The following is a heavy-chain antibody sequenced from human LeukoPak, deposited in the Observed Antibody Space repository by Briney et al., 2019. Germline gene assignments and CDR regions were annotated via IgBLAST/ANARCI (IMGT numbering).Heavy chain of an antibody. V-gene: IGHV4-34*01. Sequence: SETLSLTCAVYGGSFSGYYWSWIRQPPGKGLEWIGEINHSGSTNYNPSLKSRVTISVDTSKNQSSLKLSSVTAADTAVYYCARDRRRITMVRGVFRNFDYWGQGTLVTVSS. CDR3: ARDRRRITMVRGVFRNFDY. J-gene: IGHJ4*02. D-gene: IGHD3-10*01. CDR2: INHSGST. CDR1: GGSFSGYY.